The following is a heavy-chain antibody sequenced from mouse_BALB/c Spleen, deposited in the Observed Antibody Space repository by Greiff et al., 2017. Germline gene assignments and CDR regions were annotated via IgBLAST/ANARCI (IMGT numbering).Heavy chain of an antibody. CDR1: GFSLTSYG. V-gene: IGHV2-2*02. CDR2: IWSGGST. CDR3: ARKEYDSWFAY. J-gene: IGHJ3*01. D-gene: IGHD2-4*01. Sequence: VKLMESGPGLVQPSQSLSITCTVSGFSLTSYGVHWVRQSPGKGLEWLGVIWSGGSTDYNAAFISRLSISKDNSKSQVFFKMNSLQANDTAIYYCARKEYDSWFAYWGQGTLVTVSA.